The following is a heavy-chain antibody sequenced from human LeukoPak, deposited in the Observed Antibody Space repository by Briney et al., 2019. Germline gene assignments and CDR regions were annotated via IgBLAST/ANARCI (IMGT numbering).Heavy chain of an antibody. V-gene: IGHV3-23*01. CDR1: GFAFSSYG. CDR3: AKIVTRFGIDY. Sequence: GGSLRLSCAASGFAFSSYGMSWVRQAPGKGLDWVSSFCSSRGTTYYADSVKGRSTISRDNSKNTLYLQMNSLRGEEKAVYYCAKIVTRFGIDYWGQGILVTVSS. CDR2: FCSSRGTT. J-gene: IGHJ4*02. D-gene: IGHD1-14*01.